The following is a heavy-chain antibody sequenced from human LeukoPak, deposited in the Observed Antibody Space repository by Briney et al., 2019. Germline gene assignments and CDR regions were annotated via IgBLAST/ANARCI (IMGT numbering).Heavy chain of an antibody. J-gene: IGHJ4*02. CDR3: ARHLGKLLWFGESIDY. CDR1: GYTFTSYG. V-gene: IGHV1-18*01. D-gene: IGHD3-10*01. CDR2: ISAYNGNT. Sequence: ASVKVSCKASGYTFTSYGISWVRQAPGQGLEWMGWISAYNGNTNYAQKLQGRVTMTTDTSTSTAYMELRGLRSDDTAVYYCARHLGKLLWFGESIDYWGQGTLVTVSS.